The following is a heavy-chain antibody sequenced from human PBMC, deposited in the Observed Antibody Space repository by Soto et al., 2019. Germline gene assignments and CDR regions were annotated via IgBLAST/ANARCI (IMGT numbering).Heavy chain of an antibody. CDR1: GGSFSGYY. V-gene: IGHV4-34*01. CDR2: INHSGST. CDR3: ARGVLRFLEWLRGPYYYYMDV. J-gene: IGHJ6*03. Sequence: QVQLQQWGAGLLKPSETLSLTCAVYGGSFSGYYWSWIRQPPGKGLEWIGEINHSGSTNYNPSLKSRGTISVDTSRNQFTLKLSSVTAADTAVYYCARGVLRFLEWLRGPYYYYMDVWGKGTTVTVSS. D-gene: IGHD3-3*01.